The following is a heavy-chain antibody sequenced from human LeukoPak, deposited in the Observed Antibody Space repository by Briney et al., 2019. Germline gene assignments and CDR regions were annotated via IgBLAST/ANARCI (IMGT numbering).Heavy chain of an antibody. V-gene: IGHV3-7*01. J-gene: IGHJ4*02. Sequence: QPGGSLRLSCAASGFTFSSYWMSWVRQAPGKGLEWVANIKQGGSEKYYVDSVKGRFTISRDNAKNSLYLQMNSLRAEDTAVYYCARVAENYDYVWGSYRGTRNFDYWGQGTLVTVSS. D-gene: IGHD3-16*02. CDR2: IKQGGSEK. CDR1: GFTFSSYW. CDR3: ARVAENYDYVWGSYRGTRNFDY.